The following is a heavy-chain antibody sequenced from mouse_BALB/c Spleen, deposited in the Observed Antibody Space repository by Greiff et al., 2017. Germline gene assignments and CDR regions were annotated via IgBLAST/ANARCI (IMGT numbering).Heavy chain of an antibody. Sequence: EVKLMESGGGLVQPGGSLRLSCATSGFTFSDFYMEWVRQPPGKRLEWIAASRNKANDYTTEYSASVKGRFIVSRDTSQSILYLQMNALRAEDTAIYYCARGNYDYPFYAMDYWGQGTSVTVSS. CDR2: SRNKANDYTT. V-gene: IGHV7-1*02. J-gene: IGHJ4*01. D-gene: IGHD2-4*01. CDR3: ARGNYDYPFYAMDY. CDR1: GFTFSDFY.